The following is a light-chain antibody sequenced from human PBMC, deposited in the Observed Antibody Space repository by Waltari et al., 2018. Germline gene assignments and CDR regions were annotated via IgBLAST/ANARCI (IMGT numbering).Light chain of an antibody. V-gene: IGLV6-57*03. J-gene: IGLJ2*01. CDR2: TVD. CDR3: QSQDRKFLEA. CDR1: NGSIASNF. Sequence: FMLTQPHSVSESPGKTETISCTRSNGSIASNFVQWYQQRAGSAPTVVIYTVDQRSPGVPDRLSGSVDSSSNSASLTITSLKTDAEAYYPFQSQDRKFLEAFGGGNKLTVL.